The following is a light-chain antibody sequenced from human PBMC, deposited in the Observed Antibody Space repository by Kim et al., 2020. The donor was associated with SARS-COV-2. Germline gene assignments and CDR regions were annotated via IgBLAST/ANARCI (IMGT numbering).Light chain of an antibody. CDR2: EVT. CDR3: SSYAGGRYV. Sequence: PGQSVAISCTGTSSDVGAYNHVSWYQQHPGTAPQRMICEVTNRPSGVPDRFSGSKSGNTASLTISGLQAEDEADYYCSSYAGGRYVFGTGTKVTVL. CDR1: SSDVGAYNH. J-gene: IGLJ1*01. V-gene: IGLV2-8*01.